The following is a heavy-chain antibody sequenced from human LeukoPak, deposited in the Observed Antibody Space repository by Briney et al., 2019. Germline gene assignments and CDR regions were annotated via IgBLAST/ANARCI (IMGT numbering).Heavy chain of an antibody. CDR1: GASIRSNY. Sequence: PSETLSLTCTVSGASIRSNYWTWLRQPPGKGLEWIGYIYYTGSTNHNPSLKSRVTISLDTSKNQFSLRLSSVTAADTAIYYCASNGRFLLFDPWGQGTLVTVSS. CDR3: ASNGRFLLFDP. V-gene: IGHV4-59*08. J-gene: IGHJ5*02. CDR2: IYYTGST. D-gene: IGHD3-16*01.